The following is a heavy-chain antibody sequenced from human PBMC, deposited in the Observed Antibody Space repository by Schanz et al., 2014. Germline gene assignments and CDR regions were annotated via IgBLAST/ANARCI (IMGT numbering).Heavy chain of an antibody. V-gene: IGHV3-48*01. CDR2: ISSSSSTR. J-gene: IGHJ3*02. Sequence: EVQLVESGGGLVQPGGSLRLSCAASGFTFSSYSMNWVRQAPGKGLEWVSYISSSSSTRYYADSVKGRFTISRDNSKNTLYLQMNSLRAEDTAVYYCAKGRFGELRAFDIWGQGTMVTVSS. CDR3: AKGRFGELRAFDI. D-gene: IGHD3-10*01. CDR1: GFTFSSYS.